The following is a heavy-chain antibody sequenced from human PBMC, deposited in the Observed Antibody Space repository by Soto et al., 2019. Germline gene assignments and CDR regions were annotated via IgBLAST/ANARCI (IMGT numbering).Heavy chain of an antibody. CDR2: INRSGST. J-gene: IGHJ5*02. D-gene: IGHD6-19*01. CDR3: ARGALIAVAVTDWFDP. V-gene: IGHV4-39*07. CDR1: GGSISSGGYY. Sequence: PSETLSLTCTVSGGSISSGGYYWSWIRQPPGKGLEWIGEINRSGSTNYRPSLKSRVTISVDKSKNQSSLKLSSVTAEDTAVYYCARGALIAVAVTDWFDPWGQGTLVTVSS.